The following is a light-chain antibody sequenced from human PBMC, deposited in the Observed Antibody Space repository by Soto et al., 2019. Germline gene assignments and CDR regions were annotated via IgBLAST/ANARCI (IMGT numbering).Light chain of an antibody. CDR2: LNSDGSH. CDR3: QTWGSGIVV. J-gene: IGLJ2*01. Sequence: QLVLTQSPSASASLGASVKLTCTLSSTNSNYAIAWNQQQSEKGPRYLMKLNSDGSHSKGDGIPDRFSGSSSGAERYLTISSLQSEDEADYYCQTWGSGIVVFGGGTKVTVL. V-gene: IGLV4-69*01. CDR1: STNSNYA.